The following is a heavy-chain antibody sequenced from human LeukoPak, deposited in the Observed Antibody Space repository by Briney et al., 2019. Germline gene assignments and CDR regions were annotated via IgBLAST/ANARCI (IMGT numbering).Heavy chain of an antibody. Sequence: GGSLRLSCAASGFTFSSYWMSWVRQAPGKGLEWVANIKQDGSQKYYADSVKGRFTISRDSAKNSLYLQMNSLRAEDTALYYCAKGRGDIVATIDYWGQGTLVTVSS. CDR3: AKGRGDIVATIDY. D-gene: IGHD5-12*01. V-gene: IGHV3-7*03. J-gene: IGHJ4*02. CDR1: GFTFSSYW. CDR2: IKQDGSQK.